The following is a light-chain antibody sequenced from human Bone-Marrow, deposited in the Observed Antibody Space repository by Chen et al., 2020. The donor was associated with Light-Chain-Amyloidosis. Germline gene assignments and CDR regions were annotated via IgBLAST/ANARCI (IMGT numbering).Light chain of an antibody. V-gene: IGKV3-11*01. J-gene: IGKJ3*01. Sequence: EIVLTQSPATLSLSPGERATLSCRASQSVSSYLAWYQQKPGQAPRLLIYDASNRATGIPARFSGSEYGTDFTLTISSLEAEDFAGYYCQQRSNWPPTSGPGTKVDIK. CDR1: QSVSSY. CDR3: QQRSNWPPT. CDR2: DAS.